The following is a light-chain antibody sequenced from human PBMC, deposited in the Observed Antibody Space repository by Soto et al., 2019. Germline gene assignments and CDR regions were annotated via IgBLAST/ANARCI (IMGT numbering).Light chain of an antibody. CDR3: QPYGDSPPT. CDR2: GTS. V-gene: IGKV3-20*01. J-gene: IGKJ1*01. Sequence: EIVLTQSPGTLSLSPGESATLSCRASQSVSSNSLAWYRRNPGQPPSLLIYGTSTRATDIPRRFSGSGSGTYFPFTITRLEPADFALYFCQPYGDSPPTVRQRTKVEVK. CDR1: QSVSSNS.